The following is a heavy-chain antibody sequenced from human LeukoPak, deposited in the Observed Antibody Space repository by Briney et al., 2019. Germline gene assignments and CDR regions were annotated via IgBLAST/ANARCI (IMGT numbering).Heavy chain of an antibody. CDR2: ISGSGGTT. CDR1: GFTFSSYA. D-gene: IGHD6-13*01. J-gene: IGHJ4*02. CDR3: AKSSLRDQYTSSWYYFDY. Sequence: GGSLRLSCAASGFTFSSYAMSWVRQAPGKGLEWVSAISGSGGTTYHADSVKGRFTISRDNSKNTLYLQMNSLRGEDTAVYYCAKSSLRDQYTSSWYYFDYWGQGTLVTASS. V-gene: IGHV3-23*01.